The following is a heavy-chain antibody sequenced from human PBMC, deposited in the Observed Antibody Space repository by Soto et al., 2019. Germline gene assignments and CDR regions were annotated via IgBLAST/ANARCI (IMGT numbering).Heavy chain of an antibody. V-gene: IGHV4-31*03. CDR1: GGSISSGGYY. Sequence: QVQLQESGPGLVKPSHTLSLTCTVSGGSISSGGYYWSWIRQHPGKGLEWIGYIYYSGSTYYNPSLKSRVTISVDTSKNQFSLKLSSVTAADTAVYYCARDHCGDCYYFDYWGQGTLVTVSS. D-gene: IGHD2-21*02. CDR2: IYYSGST. J-gene: IGHJ4*02. CDR3: ARDHCGDCYYFDY.